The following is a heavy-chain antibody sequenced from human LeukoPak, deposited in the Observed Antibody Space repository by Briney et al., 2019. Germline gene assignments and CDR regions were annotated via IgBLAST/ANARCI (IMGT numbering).Heavy chain of an antibody. CDR3: ARDLPISLSDPGELDY. D-gene: IGHD1-7*01. CDR1: GFTFSNAW. V-gene: IGHV3-15*01. Sequence: GGSLRLSCAASGFTFSNAWMSWVRQAPGKGLEWIGRIKSKTDSGTIDYAAPVKGRFTISRDDSKNTLNLQMNSLKTEDTAVYYCARDLPISLSDPGELDYWGQGTVVTVSS. CDR2: IKSKTDSGTI. J-gene: IGHJ4*02.